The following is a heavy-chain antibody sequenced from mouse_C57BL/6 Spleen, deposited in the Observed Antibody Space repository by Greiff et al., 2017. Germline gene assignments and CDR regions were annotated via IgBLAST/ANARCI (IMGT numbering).Heavy chain of an antibody. V-gene: IGHV5-17*01. CDR3: ADGNIDY. CDR2: ISSGSSTI. D-gene: IGHD2-1*01. CDR1: GFTFSDYG. Sequence: EVQVVESGGGLVKPGGSLKLSCAASGFTFSDYGMHWVRQAPEKGLEWVAYISSGSSTIYYADTVKGRFTISRDNAKNTLFLQMTSLRSEDTAINYCADGNIDYWGQGTTLTVSS. J-gene: IGHJ2*01.